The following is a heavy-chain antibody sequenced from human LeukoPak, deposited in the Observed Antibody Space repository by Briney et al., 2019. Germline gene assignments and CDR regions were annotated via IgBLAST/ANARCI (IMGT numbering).Heavy chain of an antibody. CDR1: GFTFSSYG. CDR2: ISYDGSNK. J-gene: IGHJ6*04. V-gene: IGHV3-30*18. CDR3: AKDSYYVSVPSGMDV. D-gene: IGHD3-10*01. Sequence: GGSLRLSCAASGFTFSSYGMHWVRQAPGKGLEWVAVISYDGSNKYYADSVKGRFTISRDNSKNTLYLQMNSLRAEDTAVYYCAKDSYYVSVPSGMDVWGKGTTVTVSS.